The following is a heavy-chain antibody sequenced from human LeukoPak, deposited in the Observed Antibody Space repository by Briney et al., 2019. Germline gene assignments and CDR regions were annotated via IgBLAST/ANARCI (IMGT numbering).Heavy chain of an antibody. CDR2: TYYRSKWYN. CDR1: GDSVSSNSAA. V-gene: IGHV6-1*01. D-gene: IGHD3-16*01. CDR3: VKDFGRVRGTPDS. J-gene: IGHJ4*02. Sequence: SQTLSLTCAISGDSVSSNSAAWNWIRQSPSRGLEWLGRTYYRSKWYNDYAVSVKSRITINPDTSKNQFSLQLNSVTPEDTAVYYCVKDFGRVRGTPDSWGQGTLVTVSS.